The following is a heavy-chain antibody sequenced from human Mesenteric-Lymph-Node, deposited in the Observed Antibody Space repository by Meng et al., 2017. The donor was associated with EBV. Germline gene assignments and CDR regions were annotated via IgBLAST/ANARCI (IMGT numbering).Heavy chain of an antibody. J-gene: IGHJ4*02. Sequence: QAQLQGSGPGLVKPSETLSLTCTVSGAAVISGSHYWSWIRQPPGKGLEWIGYVYYSGTTDYNPSLKSRVAISVDTSKNQVSLKMYSVTAADTATYYYARATTWGGGEDYWGQGTLVTVSS. CDR3: ARATTWGGGEDY. CDR2: VYYSGTT. V-gene: IGHV4-61*01. D-gene: IGHD3-16*01. CDR1: GAAVISGSHY.